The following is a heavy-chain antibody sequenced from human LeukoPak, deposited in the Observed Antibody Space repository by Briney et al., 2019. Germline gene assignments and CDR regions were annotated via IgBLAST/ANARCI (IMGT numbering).Heavy chain of an antibody. D-gene: IGHD5-12*01. CDR3: AKGAYDYIEIAYFDY. J-gene: IGHJ4*02. Sequence: PGRSLRPSCVASGFSFTNYAMNWVRQAPGKGLEWVSLIIGSSGSTFYADSVKGRFTISRDKSKNTLYLQMNSLRAEDTAVYYCAKGAYDYIEIAYFDYWGQGSLVTVSS. CDR1: GFSFTNYA. V-gene: IGHV3-23*01. CDR2: IIGSSGST.